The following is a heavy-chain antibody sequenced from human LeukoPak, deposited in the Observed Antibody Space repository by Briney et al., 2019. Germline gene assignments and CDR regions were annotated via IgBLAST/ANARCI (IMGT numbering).Heavy chain of an antibody. CDR1: EEIVPRERDA. Sequence: QSLSPTCAISEEIVPRERDAWKWLRQSPSKNLKWLGRTYYRSKWYNDYAVSVKSRITINPDTSKNQFSLQLNSVTPEDTAVYYCARDLLAVAGNFDYWGQGTLVTVSS. D-gene: IGHD6-19*01. V-gene: IGHV6-1*01. CDR3: ARDLLAVAGNFDY. CDR2: TYYRSKWYN. J-gene: IGHJ4*02.